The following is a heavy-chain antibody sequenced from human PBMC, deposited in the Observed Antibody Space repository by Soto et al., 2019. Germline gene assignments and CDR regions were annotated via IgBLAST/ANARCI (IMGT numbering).Heavy chain of an antibody. V-gene: IGHV3-23*01. D-gene: IGHD2-21*02. Sequence: GGSLRLSCAASGFTFSSYAMSWVRQAPGKGLEWVSAISGSGGSTYYADSVKGRFTISRDNSKNTLYLQMNSLRAEDTAVYYCAKDNGPCGGDCYYSYYGMDVWGQGTTVTVSS. J-gene: IGHJ6*02. CDR3: AKDNGPCGGDCYYSYYGMDV. CDR1: GFTFSSYA. CDR2: ISGSGGST.